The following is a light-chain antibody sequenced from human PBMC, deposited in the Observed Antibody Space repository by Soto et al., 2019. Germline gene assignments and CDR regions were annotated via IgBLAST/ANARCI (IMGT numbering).Light chain of an antibody. CDR2: ATS. V-gene: IGKV3-15*01. J-gene: IGKJ2*01. CDR1: QSIGSG. Sequence: DIVMTQSPATLSVSPGERATLSCRASQSIGSGLALYQQKPGQPPRLLIYATSARVTGIPARFSGSGSGTAVTLTISSLQSEDFAVYYCQQSYNWPYTFGQGTKLEIK. CDR3: QQSYNWPYT.